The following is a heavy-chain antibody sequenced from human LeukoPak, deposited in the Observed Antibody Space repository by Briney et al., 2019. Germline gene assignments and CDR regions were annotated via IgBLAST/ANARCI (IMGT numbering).Heavy chain of an antibody. V-gene: IGHV2-26*01. CDR2: IFSNDEK. D-gene: IGHD3-22*01. J-gene: IGHJ4*02. CDR1: GFSLSNARMG. CDR3: ARIPNYYDSSGC. Sequence: SGPTLVNPTATLTLTCTVSGFSLSNARMGVSWIRQPPGKALEWLAHIFSNDEKSYSTSLKSRLTISKDTSKSQVVLTMTNMDPVDTATYYCARIPNYYDSSGCWGQGTLVTVSS.